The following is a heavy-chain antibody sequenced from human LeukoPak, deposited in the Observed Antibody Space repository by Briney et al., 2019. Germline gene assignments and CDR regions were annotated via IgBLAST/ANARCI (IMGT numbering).Heavy chain of an antibody. D-gene: IGHD1-26*01. CDR1: GGSVSSGSYY. CDR3: ARGGATDYFDY. V-gene: IGHV4-61*01. CDR2: IYYSGST. J-gene: IGHJ4*02. Sequence: PSETLSLTCTVSGGSVSSGSYYWSWIRQPPGKGLEWIGYIYYSGSTNYNPSLKSRVTISVDTSENQFSLKLSSVTAADTAVYYCARGGATDYFDYWGQGTLVTVSS.